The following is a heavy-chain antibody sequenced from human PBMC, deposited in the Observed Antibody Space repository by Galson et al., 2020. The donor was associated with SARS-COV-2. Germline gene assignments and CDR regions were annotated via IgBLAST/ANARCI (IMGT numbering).Heavy chain of an antibody. Sequence: ASVKVSCKASGYTFTSYHISWVRQATGQGLEWMAWMNTNSGNSGSAQKFQGRVTMTRDTSISTAYMELSSLTSEDTAVYYCARGVSSSYFLYYYYMDVWGKGTTVTVSS. CDR3: ARGVSSSYFLYYYYMDV. V-gene: IGHV1-8*01. D-gene: IGHD6-13*01. J-gene: IGHJ6*03. CDR2: MNTNSGNS. CDR1: GYTFTSYH.